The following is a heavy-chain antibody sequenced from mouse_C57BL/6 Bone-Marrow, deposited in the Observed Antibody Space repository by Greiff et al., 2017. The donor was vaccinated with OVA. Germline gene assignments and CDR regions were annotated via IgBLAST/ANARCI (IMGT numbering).Heavy chain of an antibody. CDR2: ISGGGGNT. Sequence: EVQLVESGGGLVKPGGSLKLSCAASGFTFSSYTMSWVRQTPEKRLEWVATISGGGGNTYYPDSVKGRFTISRDNAKNTLYLQMSSLRSEDTALYYCARRGSYAMDYWGQGTSVTVSS. CDR1: GFTFSSYT. J-gene: IGHJ4*01. V-gene: IGHV5-9*01. CDR3: ARRGSYAMDY.